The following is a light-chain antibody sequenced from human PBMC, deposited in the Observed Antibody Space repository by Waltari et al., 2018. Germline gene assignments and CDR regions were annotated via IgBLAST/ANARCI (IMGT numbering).Light chain of an antibody. V-gene: IGKV3-20*01. CDR2: GAS. CDR3: QQYGRSPLT. J-gene: IGKJ4*01. CDR1: QSVSGSY. Sequence: EIVLTQSPGTLSLSPGERATLACRARQSVSGSYLAWYQQKPGQAPRLLIYGASSRATGIPDRFSGSGSGTDFTLTISRLEAEDFAVYHCQQYGRSPLTFGGGTKVEIK.